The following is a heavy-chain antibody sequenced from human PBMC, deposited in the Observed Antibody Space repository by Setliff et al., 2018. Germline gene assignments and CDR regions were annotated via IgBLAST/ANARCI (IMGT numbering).Heavy chain of an antibody. CDR3: ARDGGDGYGVDAYAGGGFDI. Sequence: PPETLSLTCAVSGYSISSPHYWGWIRQPPGKGLEWIGSIKHSGNTYYNPSLKSRVTISVDTSNNQFSLKLTSVTAADTAVYYCARDGGDGYGVDAYAGGGFDIWGQGTMVTVSS. J-gene: IGHJ3*02. CDR2: IKHSGNT. V-gene: IGHV4-38-2*02. D-gene: IGHD4-17*01. CDR1: GYSISSPHY.